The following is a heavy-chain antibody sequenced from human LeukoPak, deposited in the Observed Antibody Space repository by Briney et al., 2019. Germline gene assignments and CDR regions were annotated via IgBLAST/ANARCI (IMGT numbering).Heavy chain of an antibody. V-gene: IGHV4-34*01. CDR3: ARRYIVVVPAATPKERYYFDY. CDR2: INHSGST. CDR1: GGSFSGYY. J-gene: IGHJ4*02. D-gene: IGHD2-2*02. Sequence: SETLSLTCAVYGGSFSGYYWGWIRQPPGKGLEWIGEINHSGSTNYNPSLKSRVTISVDTSKNQFSLKLSSVTAADTAVYYCARRYIVVVPAATPKERYYFDYWGQGTLVTVSS.